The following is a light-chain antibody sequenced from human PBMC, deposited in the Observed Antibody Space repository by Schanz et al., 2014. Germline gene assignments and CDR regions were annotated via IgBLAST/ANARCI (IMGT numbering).Light chain of an antibody. CDR2: DVS. V-gene: IGLV2-14*03. J-gene: IGLJ3*02. CDR1: SNDIGNYNY. Sequence: QSALTQPASVSGSPGQSITISCTGTSNDIGNYNYVSWYQQHPGKAPKLMIYDVSNRPSGVSRRFSGSKSGNTASLTISGLQPEDEADYYCTSYTDTNTRVFGGGTKLTVL. CDR3: TSYTDTNTRV.